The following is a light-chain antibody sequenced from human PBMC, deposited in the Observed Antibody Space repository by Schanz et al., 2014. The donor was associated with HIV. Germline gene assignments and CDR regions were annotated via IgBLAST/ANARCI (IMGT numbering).Light chain of an antibody. CDR2: DVS. CDR1: SSDVGAYNH. Sequence: QSVLTQPASMAGSPGQSITLSCTGTSSDVGAYNHVSWYQQHPDKAPRLIIYDVSNRPSGVSSRFSGSKSGNTASLTISGLQAEDEADYYCGSYTFASTPYVFGSGTKLTVL. V-gene: IGLV2-14*03. J-gene: IGLJ1*01. CDR3: GSYTFASTPYV.